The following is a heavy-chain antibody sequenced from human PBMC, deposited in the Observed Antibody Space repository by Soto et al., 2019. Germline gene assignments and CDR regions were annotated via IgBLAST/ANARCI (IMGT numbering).Heavy chain of an antibody. Sequence: GESLKISCKASGYPFTSYGISWVRQAPGQGLEWMGRISAYNGNTNYAQKLQGRVTMTTDTSTSTAYMELRSLRSDDTAVYYCARVVGALGHWFDPWGQGTLVTVSS. CDR3: ARVVGALGHWFDP. V-gene: IGHV1-18*01. CDR2: ISAYNGNT. CDR1: GYPFTSYG. J-gene: IGHJ5*02. D-gene: IGHD1-26*01.